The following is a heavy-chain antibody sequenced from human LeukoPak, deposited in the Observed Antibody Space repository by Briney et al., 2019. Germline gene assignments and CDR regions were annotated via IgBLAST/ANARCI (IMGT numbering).Heavy chain of an antibody. CDR2: ISSSSSYI. V-gene: IGHV3-21*01. J-gene: IGHJ4*02. CDR1: GFTFSSYW. Sequence: GGSLRLSCAASGFTFSSYWMSWVRQAPGKGLEWASSISSSSSYIYYADSVKGRFTISRDNAKNSLYLQMNSLRAEDTAVYYCAPQGSNLSDWGQGTLVTVSS. CDR3: APQGSNLSD.